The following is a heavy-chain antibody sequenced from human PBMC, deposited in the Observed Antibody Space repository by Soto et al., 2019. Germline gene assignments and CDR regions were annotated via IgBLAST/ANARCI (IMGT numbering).Heavy chain of an antibody. V-gene: IGHV4-34*01. CDR2: IYYSGNT. Sequence: PSETLSLTCAVYGGSFSGYYWSWIRQPPGKGLEWIGFIYYSGNTYYNPSLKSRVSMSVDTSNNQFSLKLNSVTAADTAVYYCARDAGYCNSVSCYPYNMDVWGQGTTVTVSS. D-gene: IGHD2-15*01. CDR3: ARDAGYCNSVSCYPYNMDV. CDR1: GGSFSGYY. J-gene: IGHJ6*02.